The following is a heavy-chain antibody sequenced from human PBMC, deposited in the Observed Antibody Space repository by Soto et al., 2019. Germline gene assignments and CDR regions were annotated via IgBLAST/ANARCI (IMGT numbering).Heavy chain of an antibody. CDR1: GFTFSSYS. Sequence: EVQPVESGGGLVQPGGSLGLSCAASGFTFSSYSMNWVRQAPGKGLEWVSYISSSSSTIYYADSVKGRFTISRDNAKNSLYLQMNSLRDEDTAVYYCARDFGDIVVVPAADSEGYYYYYGMDVWGQGTTVTVSS. V-gene: IGHV3-48*02. CDR2: ISSSSSTI. CDR3: ARDFGDIVVVPAADSEGYYYYYGMDV. D-gene: IGHD2-2*01. J-gene: IGHJ6*02.